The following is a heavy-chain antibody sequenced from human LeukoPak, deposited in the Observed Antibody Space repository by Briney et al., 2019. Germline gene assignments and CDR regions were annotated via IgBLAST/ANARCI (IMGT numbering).Heavy chain of an antibody. J-gene: IGHJ4*02. D-gene: IGHD6-13*01. CDR1: GFTFSNYG. V-gene: IGHV3-33*01. CDR3: ARAGLGAAADV. Sequence: GGSLRLSCAASGFTFSNYGMHWVRQAPGKGLEWVTLIWYDGSNKYYADSVKGRFTISRDNSKDTVYLQMNSLRAEDTAVYYCARAGLGAAADVWGQGTLVTVSS. CDR2: IWYDGSNK.